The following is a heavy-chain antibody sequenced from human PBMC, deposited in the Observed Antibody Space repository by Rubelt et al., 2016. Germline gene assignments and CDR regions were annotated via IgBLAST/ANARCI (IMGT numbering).Heavy chain of an antibody. Sequence: QLQLQESGPGLVKPSETLSLTCTVSGGSISSSSYYWGWIRQPPGKGLEWIGSIYYSGSTYYNPSLEGRGTISVGPSKNQFSLKLSSVTAADTAVYYCARDGKITMVRGVIKPFDYWGQGTLVTVSS. V-gene: IGHV4-39*07. D-gene: IGHD3-10*01. CDR1: GGSISSSSYY. J-gene: IGHJ4*02. CDR3: ARDGKITMVRGVIKPFDY. CDR2: IYYSGST.